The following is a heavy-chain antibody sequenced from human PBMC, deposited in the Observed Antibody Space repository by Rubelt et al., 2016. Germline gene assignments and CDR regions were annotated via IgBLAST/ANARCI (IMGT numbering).Heavy chain of an antibody. J-gene: IGHJ4*02. D-gene: IGHD6-13*01. CDR1: GGSISSSSYY. V-gene: IGHV4-61*05. Sequence: QLQLQESGPGLVKPSETLSLTCTVSGGSISSSSYYWGWIRQPPGKGLEWIGYIYYSGSTNYNPPRKSRVTISVDTSKNQFALKLSSVTAADTAVYYCARSLYSSSEFDYWGQGTLVTVSS. CDR2: IYYSGST. CDR3: ARSLYSSSEFDY.